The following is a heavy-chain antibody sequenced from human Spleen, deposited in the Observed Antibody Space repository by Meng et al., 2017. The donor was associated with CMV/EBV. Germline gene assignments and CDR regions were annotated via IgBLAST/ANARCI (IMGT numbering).Heavy chain of an antibody. J-gene: IGHJ6*02. CDR2: IYYTGST. CDR1: GDSISNYY. Sequence: SETLSLTCTVSGDSISNYYWNWIRQSPEKGMEWIGYIYYTGSTNYNPSLKSRVTISVDTSKNQFSLKLSSVTAADTAVYYCARFDMDVEGYYGMDVWGQGTTVTVSS. V-gene: IGHV4-59*01. CDR3: ARFDMDVEGYYGMDV. D-gene: IGHD2-15*01.